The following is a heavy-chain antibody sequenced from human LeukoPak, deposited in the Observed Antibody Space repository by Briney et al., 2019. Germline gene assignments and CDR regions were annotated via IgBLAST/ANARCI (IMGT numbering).Heavy chain of an antibody. CDR1: GGTFSSYA. CDR2: IIPIFGTA. CDR3: ARVSQASHRYCSAGSCYRNSFDY. J-gene: IGHJ4*02. D-gene: IGHD2-15*01. V-gene: IGHV1-69*13. Sequence: SVNVSCKASGGTFSSYAISWVRQAPGQGLEWMGGIIPIFGTANYARKFQGRVTITADESTSTAYMELSSLRSEDTAVYYCARVSQASHRYCSAGSCYRNSFDYWGQGTLVTVSS.